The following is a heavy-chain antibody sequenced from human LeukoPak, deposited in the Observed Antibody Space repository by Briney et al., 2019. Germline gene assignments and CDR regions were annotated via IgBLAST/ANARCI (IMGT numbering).Heavy chain of an antibody. V-gene: IGHV1-46*01. CDR1: GYTFTSYF. CDR3: ARVSGSKEGAAFDY. J-gene: IGHJ4*01. CDR2: INPSVGST. Sequence: ASVKVSCKASGYTFTSYFIHWVRQAPGQGLEWMGIINPSVGSTSYAQKFQGRVTVTRDTYTSTVYMELSSLRSEDTAVYYCARVSGSKEGAAFDYWGHGTLVTVSS.